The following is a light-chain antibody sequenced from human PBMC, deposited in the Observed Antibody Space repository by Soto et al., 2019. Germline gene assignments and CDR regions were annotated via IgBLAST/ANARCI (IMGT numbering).Light chain of an antibody. Sequence: IVLTQSPGTRPLSPGGRATLSSRASQSVSYYLAWYQQKPGQAPRLLIYDASNRATGIPARFSGSGSGTDYTLTISSLEAEDSAVYYCQHRDNGAYIFGQGTKVDIK. CDR3: QHRDNGAYI. V-gene: IGKV3-11*01. CDR1: QSVSYY. CDR2: DAS. J-gene: IGKJ2*01.